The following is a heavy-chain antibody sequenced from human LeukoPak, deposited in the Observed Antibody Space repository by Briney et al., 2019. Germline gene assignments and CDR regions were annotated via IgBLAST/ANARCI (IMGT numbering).Heavy chain of an antibody. Sequence: GESLKISCKGSGYSFTSYWIAWGRQSPGKGLGGMGIIYPGDSYTRHSPSFQGQVNISADKSISTAYLQWRSLKASDTAMYYCARTQDIWGRSWFDPWGQGTLVTVSS. D-gene: IGHD2-15*01. CDR3: ARTQDIWGRSWFDP. CDR2: IYPGDSYT. V-gene: IGHV5-51*01. CDR1: GYSFTSYW. J-gene: IGHJ5*02.